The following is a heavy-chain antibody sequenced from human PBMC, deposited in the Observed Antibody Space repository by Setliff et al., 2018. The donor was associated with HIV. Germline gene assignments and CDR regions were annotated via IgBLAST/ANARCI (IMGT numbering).Heavy chain of an antibody. CDR1: GDTFAHYA. CDR2: IVPRDGIL. V-gene: IGHV1-69*10. CDR3: ARDRGGYYECFDH. J-gene: IGHJ4*02. Sequence: SVKVSCKAPGDTFAHYALNWVRQVPGRGLEWMGGIVPRDGILKYAQKFQGRLTISADKSTTTVDMELSSLRSEDTAVYFCARDRGGYYECFDHWGQGTLVTVSS. D-gene: IGHD1-26*01.